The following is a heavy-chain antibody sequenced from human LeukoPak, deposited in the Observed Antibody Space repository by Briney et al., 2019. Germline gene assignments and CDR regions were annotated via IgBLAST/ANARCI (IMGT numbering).Heavy chain of an antibody. CDR1: GGSLSGYY. J-gene: IGHJ6*02. CDR3: ARDSRAADV. Sequence: SQTLSLTCTVSGGSLSGYYWSWIRQPAGKGLEWIGRIYTSGTTNDNPSLKSRVTMSIDTSKNQFSLKLTSVTAADTAVYYCARDSRAADVWGQGTTVTVSS. V-gene: IGHV4-4*07. CDR2: IYTSGTT. D-gene: IGHD2-15*01.